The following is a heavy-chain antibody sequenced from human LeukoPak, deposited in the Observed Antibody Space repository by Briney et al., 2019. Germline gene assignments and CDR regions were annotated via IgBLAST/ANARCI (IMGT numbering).Heavy chain of an antibody. CDR3: PANGGSSSYYAWFDP. CDR1: GFTFSSYA. D-gene: IGHD1-26*01. V-gene: IGHV3-23*01. J-gene: IGHJ5*02. Sequence: GGSLRLSCAASGFTFSSYAMSWVRQAPGKGLEWVSAISGSGGSTYYADSVKGRFTISRDNSKNTLYLQMNSLRAEDTAVYYCPANGGSSSYYAWFDPWGQGTLVTVSS. CDR2: ISGSGGST.